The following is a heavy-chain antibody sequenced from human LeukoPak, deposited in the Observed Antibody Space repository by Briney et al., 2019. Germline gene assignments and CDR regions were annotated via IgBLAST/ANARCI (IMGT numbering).Heavy chain of an antibody. Sequence: RASVKVSCKASGYTFTSYYMHWVRQAPGQGLEWMGIINPSGGSTSYAQKFQGRVTMTRDTSTSTVYMELSSLRSEDTAVYYCASDTRSDYYHYGMDVWGQGTTVTVSS. V-gene: IGHV1-46*01. CDR2: INPSGGST. D-gene: IGHD3-10*01. CDR1: GYTFTSYY. CDR3: ASDTRSDYYHYGMDV. J-gene: IGHJ6*02.